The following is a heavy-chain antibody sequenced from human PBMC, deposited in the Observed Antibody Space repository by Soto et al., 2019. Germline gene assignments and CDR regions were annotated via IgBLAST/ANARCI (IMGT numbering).Heavy chain of an antibody. Sequence: PSETLSLTCTVSGGSISSYYWSWIRQPPGKGLEWIGYIYYSGSTNYNPSLKSRVTISVDTSKNQFSLKLSSVTAADTAVYYCARSRTYYYDSSGYEGPHYRSTFDTWGQGALVTVSS. D-gene: IGHD3-22*01. CDR3: ARSRTYYYDSSGYEGPHYRSTFDT. CDR2: IYYSGST. CDR1: GGSISSYY. V-gene: IGHV4-59*08. J-gene: IGHJ5*02.